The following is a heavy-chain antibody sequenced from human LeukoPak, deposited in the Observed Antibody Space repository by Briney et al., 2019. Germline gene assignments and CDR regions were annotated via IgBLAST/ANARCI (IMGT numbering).Heavy chain of an antibody. D-gene: IGHD3-9*01. CDR2: ISSSSSYI. V-gene: IGHV3-21*01. CDR1: GFTFSSYI. Sequence: GGSLRLSCAASGFTFSSYIMNWVRQAPGKGLEWVSSISSSSSYIYYADSVKGRFTISRDNAKNSLYLQMNSLRAEDTAVYYCAREGYYDILTGNLNDYWGQGTLVTVSS. J-gene: IGHJ4*02. CDR3: AREGYYDILTGNLNDY.